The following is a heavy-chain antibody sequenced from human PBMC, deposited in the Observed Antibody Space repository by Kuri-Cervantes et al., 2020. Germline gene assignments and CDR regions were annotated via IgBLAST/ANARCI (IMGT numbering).Heavy chain of an antibody. CDR1: GFTFDDYA. V-gene: IGHV3-33*03. J-gene: IGHJ3*02. CDR3: AKDRPDAFDI. CDR2: IWLDGSDQ. Sequence: GESLKISCAASGFTFDDYAMHWVRQAPGKGLEWVAVIWLDGSDQKYADSVKGRFTVSRDNSKNTLYLQMNSLRTEDTAMYYCAKDRPDAFDIWGQGTMVTVSS.